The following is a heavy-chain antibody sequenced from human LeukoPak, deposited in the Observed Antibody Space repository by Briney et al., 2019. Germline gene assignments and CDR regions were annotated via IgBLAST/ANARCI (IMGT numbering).Heavy chain of an antibody. CDR2: IIPILGIA. CDR3: ARDQGVAGYVY. Sequence: SVKVSCKASGGTFISYAISWVRQAPGQGLEWMGRIIPILGIANYAQKFQGRVTITADKSTSTAYMELSSLRSEDTAVYYCARDQGVAGYVYWGQGTLVTVSS. V-gene: IGHV1-69*04. D-gene: IGHD6-19*01. CDR1: GGTFISYA. J-gene: IGHJ4*02.